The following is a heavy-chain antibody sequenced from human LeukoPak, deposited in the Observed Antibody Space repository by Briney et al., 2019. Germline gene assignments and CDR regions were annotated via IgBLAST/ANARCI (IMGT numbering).Heavy chain of an antibody. CDR2: ISGSGGST. CDR3: AKAMRGYSYGWLDAFDI. J-gene: IGHJ3*02. CDR1: GLTFSSHG. D-gene: IGHD5-18*01. Sequence: GGPVRLSCAGAGLTFSSHGMSWVRPAPGSRPEGVSSISGSGGSTYYADSVKGRFTISRDNSKNTLYLQMNSLRAEDTAVYYCAKAMRGYSYGWLDAFDIWGQGTMVTVSS. V-gene: IGHV3-23*01.